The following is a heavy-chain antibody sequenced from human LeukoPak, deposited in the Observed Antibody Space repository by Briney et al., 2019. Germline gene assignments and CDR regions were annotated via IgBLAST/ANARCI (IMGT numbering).Heavy chain of an antibody. Sequence: SETLSLTCTVSGASVGSAGYHWSWIRQPPGGGLEWIGYIYYISNTNYNPSLKSRVTMSEDPSKNQFSLKLNSVTAADTAVYYCARTQSQSGSYRYYFGYWGQGTLVTVSS. CDR2: IYYISNT. CDR3: ARTQSQSGSYRYYFGY. J-gene: IGHJ4*02. D-gene: IGHD1-26*01. CDR1: GASVGSAGYH. V-gene: IGHV4-61*08.